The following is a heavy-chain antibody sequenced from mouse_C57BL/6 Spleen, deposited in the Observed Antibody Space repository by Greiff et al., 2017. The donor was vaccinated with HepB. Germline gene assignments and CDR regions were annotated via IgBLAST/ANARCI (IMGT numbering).Heavy chain of an antibody. J-gene: IGHJ4*01. CDR1: GFNIKDDY. D-gene: IGHD1-1*01. Sequence: EVQLKQSGAELVRPGASVKLSCTASGFNIKDDYMHWVKQRPEQGLEWIGWIDPENGDTEYASKFQGKATITADTSSNTAYLQLSSLTSEDTAVYYCTYGSSYAMDYWGQGTSVTVSS. CDR3: TYGSSYAMDY. CDR2: IDPENGDT. V-gene: IGHV14-4*01.